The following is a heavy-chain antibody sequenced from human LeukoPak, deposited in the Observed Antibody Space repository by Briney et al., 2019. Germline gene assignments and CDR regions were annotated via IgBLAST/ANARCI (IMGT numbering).Heavy chain of an antibody. CDR1: GGSFSGYY. CDR3: ARGPIAAAGIVRGFDY. D-gene: IGHD6-13*01. CDR2: INHSGST. Sequence: PSETLSLTCAVYGGSFSGYYWGWIRQPPGKGLEWIGEINHSGSTNYNPSLKSRVTISVDTSKNQFSLKLSSVTAADTAVYYCARGPIAAAGIVRGFDYWGQGTLVTVSS. J-gene: IGHJ4*02. V-gene: IGHV4-34*01.